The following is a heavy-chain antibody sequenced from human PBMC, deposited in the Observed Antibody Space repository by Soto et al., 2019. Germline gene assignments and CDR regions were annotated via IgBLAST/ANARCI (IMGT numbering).Heavy chain of an antibody. CDR3: AKDHAREQFVRGENWFDS. Sequence: GGSLRLSCSASGFIFSNYAMRWARQAPGKGLEWVSTISGSGVRTYYADSVKGRFTISRDNSKNTLDLQMNNLRVEDTAIYYCAKDHAREQFVRGENWFDSWGQGTLVTVSS. V-gene: IGHV3-23*01. J-gene: IGHJ5*01. D-gene: IGHD6-6*01. CDR1: GFIFSNYA. CDR2: ISGSGVRT.